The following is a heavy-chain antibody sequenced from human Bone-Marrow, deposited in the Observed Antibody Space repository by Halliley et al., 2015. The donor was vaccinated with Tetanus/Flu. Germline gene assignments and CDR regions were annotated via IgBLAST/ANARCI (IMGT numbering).Heavy chain of an antibody. Sequence: EWIGSIFYGGTTYYPSSLKSRVTISVDTSRNQFSLKLTSVPAADTAVYFCARWNWQQLRYFDYWGQGILVAVSS. V-gene: IGHV4-39*01. CDR3: ARWNWQQLRYFDY. D-gene: IGHD6-13*01. CDR2: IFYGGTT. J-gene: IGHJ4*02.